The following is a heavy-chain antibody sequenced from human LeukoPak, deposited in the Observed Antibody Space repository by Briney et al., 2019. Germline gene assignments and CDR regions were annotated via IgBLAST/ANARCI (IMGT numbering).Heavy chain of an antibody. CDR3: ARDRMVRGVIIKGHYYGMDV. CDR1: GGSISSYY. D-gene: IGHD3-10*01. J-gene: IGHJ6*02. CDR2: IYTSGST. V-gene: IGHV4-4*07. Sequence: SETLSLTCTVSGGSISSYYWSWIRQPAGKGLEWIGRIYTSGSTNYNPSLKSRVTMSVDTSKNQFSLELSSVTAADTAVYYCARDRMVRGVIIKGHYYGMDVWGQGTTVTVSS.